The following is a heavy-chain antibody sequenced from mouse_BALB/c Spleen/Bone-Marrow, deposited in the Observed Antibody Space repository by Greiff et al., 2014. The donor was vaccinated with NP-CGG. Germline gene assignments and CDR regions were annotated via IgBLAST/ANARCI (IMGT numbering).Heavy chain of an antibody. Sequence: VKLMESGAELVKPGASVKLSRKTSGYTFTSYWIQWVKQRPGQGLGWIGERFPRTGATYYNERFRGRATLTIDTSSSTAYMQLSSLTSEDSAVYFCARRDYDYDDYSMDYWGQGSSVTVSS. V-gene: IGHV1S132*01. D-gene: IGHD2-4*01. J-gene: IGHJ4*01. CDR1: GYTFTSYW. CDR2: RFPRTGAT. CDR3: ARRDYDYDDYSMDY.